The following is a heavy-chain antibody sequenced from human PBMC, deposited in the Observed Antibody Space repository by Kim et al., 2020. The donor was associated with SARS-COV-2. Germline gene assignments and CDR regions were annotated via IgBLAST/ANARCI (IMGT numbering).Heavy chain of an antibody. CDR3: VKEGAPAATYGMDV. Sequence: ADHVRGRFTISRDNSKNTLYLQRNSLRAEDTAVYYCVKEGAPAATYGMDVWGQGTTVTVSS. V-gene: IGHV3-23*01. J-gene: IGHJ6*02. D-gene: IGHD2-15*01.